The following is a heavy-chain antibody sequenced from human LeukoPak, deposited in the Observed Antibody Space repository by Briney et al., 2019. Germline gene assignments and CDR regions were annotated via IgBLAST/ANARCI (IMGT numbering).Heavy chain of an antibody. CDR3: ARTPYSSGWEPFDY. D-gene: IGHD6-19*01. CDR1: GFTFSSYS. V-gene: IGHV3-21*01. J-gene: IGHJ4*02. Sequence: PGGSLRLSCAASGFTFSSYSMNWVRQAPGKGLEWVSSITSSSSNKYYADSVKGRFTISRDNAKNSLYLQVNSLRADDTAVYYCARTPYSSGWEPFDYWGQGTLVTVSS. CDR2: ITSSSSNK.